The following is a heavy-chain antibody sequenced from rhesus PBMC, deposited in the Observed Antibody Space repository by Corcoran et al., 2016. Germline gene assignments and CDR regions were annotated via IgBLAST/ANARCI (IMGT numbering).Heavy chain of an antibody. Sequence: QVTLKESGPALVKPTQTLTLTCTFSGFSLTTSGMGVGWVRQPPGKALEWVEFIYWDDDKRYSTSLKNRVTISKDNSKNQVVLTMTNRDPVDTATYYCTRRPTWGFEFDFWGQGVLVTVSS. CDR3: TRRPTWGFEFDF. J-gene: IGHJ4*01. CDR1: GFSLTTSGMG. D-gene: IGHD7-45*01. CDR2: IYWDDDK. V-gene: IGHV2-174*01.